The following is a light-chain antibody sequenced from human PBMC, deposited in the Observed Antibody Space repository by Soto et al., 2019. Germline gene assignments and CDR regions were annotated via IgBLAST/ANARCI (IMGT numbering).Light chain of an antibody. J-gene: IGKJ2*01. CDR1: LDIDNY. Sequence: DIQMTQSPSSLSASVGDRVTITCQASLDIDNYLNWYQQKPGEAPKLVIYDASILETGVPSKFSGSGSGTEFTFTISSLQPEDVATYYCQHYHNLPMYTCGQGTRLEIK. CDR3: QHYHNLPMYT. CDR2: DAS. V-gene: IGKV1-33*01.